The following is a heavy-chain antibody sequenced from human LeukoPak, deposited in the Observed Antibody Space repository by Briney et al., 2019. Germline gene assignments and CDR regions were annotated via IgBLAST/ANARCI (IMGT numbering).Heavy chain of an antibody. CDR2: INSSAGNT. CDR1: GYTFTNYY. D-gene: IGHD5-24*01. CDR3: ARVRDGYNDAYDI. V-gene: IGHV1-46*01. J-gene: IGHJ3*02. Sequence: PWASVKVSCKASGYTFTNYYIHWVRQAPGQGLEWMGIINSSAGNTNYAQNFQGRVTMTRDTSTSTVYMELSSLRSEDTAVYYCARVRDGYNDAYDIWGQGTVVTVPS.